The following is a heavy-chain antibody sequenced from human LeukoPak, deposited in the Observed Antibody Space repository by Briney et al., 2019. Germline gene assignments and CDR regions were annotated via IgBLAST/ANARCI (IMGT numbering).Heavy chain of an antibody. Sequence: GGSLGLSCAASGFTFSIYWMTWVRQAPGKGLEWVANIKQDGSEKYYVDSVRGRFTISRDNAKNSLYLQMNTLRDEDTALYYCARALRLSTGSYSPFDYWGQGTLVTVSS. CDR1: GFTFSIYW. D-gene: IGHD1-26*01. V-gene: IGHV3-7*01. CDR3: ARALRLSTGSYSPFDY. CDR2: IKQDGSEK. J-gene: IGHJ4*02.